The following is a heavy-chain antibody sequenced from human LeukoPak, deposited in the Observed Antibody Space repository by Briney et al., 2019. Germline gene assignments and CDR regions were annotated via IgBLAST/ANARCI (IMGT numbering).Heavy chain of an antibody. J-gene: IGHJ4*02. D-gene: IGHD1-7*01. Sequence: PGGSLRLSCAASGFTFSSYGMHWVRQAPGKGLEWVAVISYDGSNKYYADSVKGRFTISRDNSKNTLYLQMNSLRAEDTAVYYCAKDLYFEGNYPGLFDYWGQGTLVGVSP. V-gene: IGHV3-30*18. CDR1: GFTFSSYG. CDR3: AKDLYFEGNYPGLFDY. CDR2: ISYDGSNK.